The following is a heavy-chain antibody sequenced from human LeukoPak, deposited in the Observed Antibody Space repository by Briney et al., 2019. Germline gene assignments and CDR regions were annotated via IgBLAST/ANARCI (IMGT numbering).Heavy chain of an antibody. J-gene: IGHJ4*02. CDR1: GFTFSSNA. CDR2: ISSNGGST. CDR3: VKSILSDYFDY. D-gene: IGHD2-21*01. Sequence: GGSLRLSCSASGFTFSSNAMHWVRQAPGKGLEYVSAISSNGGSTYYADSVKGRFTISRDNSKNTLYLQMSSLGAEDTAMYYCVKSILSDYFDYWAQGTLVTVSS. V-gene: IGHV3-64D*09.